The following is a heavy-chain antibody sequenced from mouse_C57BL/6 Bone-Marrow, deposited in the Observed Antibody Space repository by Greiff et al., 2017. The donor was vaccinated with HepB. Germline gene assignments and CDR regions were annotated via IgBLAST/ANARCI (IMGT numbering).Heavy chain of an antibody. CDR2: IFPGSGST. CDR1: GYTFTDYY. Sequence: VQLQQSGPELVKPGASVKISCKASGYTFTDYYINWVKQRPGQGLEWIGWIFPGSGSTYYNEKFKGKATLTVDKSSSTAYMLLRSLTSEYSAVYFWADITTGVGPCAYWGQGTLVTVSA. J-gene: IGHJ3*01. CDR3: ADITTGVGPCAY. D-gene: IGHD1-1*01. V-gene: IGHV1-75*01.